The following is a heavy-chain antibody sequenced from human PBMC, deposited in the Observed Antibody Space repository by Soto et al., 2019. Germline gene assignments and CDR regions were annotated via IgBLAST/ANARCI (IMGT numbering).Heavy chain of an antibody. CDR1: GGTFSSYA. Sequence: QVQLVQSGAEVKKPGSSVKVSCKASGGTFSSYAISWVRQAPGQGLEWMGGISPIFGTANYAQKFQGRVTITADESTSTAYMELSSMRSEDTAVYYCATYPRGRGYYYGMDVWGQGTTVTVSS. CDR3: ATYPRGRGYYYGMDV. J-gene: IGHJ6*02. D-gene: IGHD1-26*01. CDR2: ISPIFGTA. V-gene: IGHV1-69*12.